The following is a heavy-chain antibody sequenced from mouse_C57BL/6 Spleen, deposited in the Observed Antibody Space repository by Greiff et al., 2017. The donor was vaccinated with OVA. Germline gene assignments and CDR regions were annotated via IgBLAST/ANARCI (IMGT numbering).Heavy chain of an antibody. CDR2: IDPSDSAT. Sequence: QVQLQQPGAELVRPGSSVKLSCKASGYTFTSYWMHWVKQRPIQGLEWIGNIDPSDSATHYNQKFKDKATLTVDKSSSTAYMQLSSLTSEDSAVYYCARDDYRRLYAMDYWGQGTSVTVSS. D-gene: IGHD2-14*01. CDR3: ARDDYRRLYAMDY. CDR1: GYTFTSYW. J-gene: IGHJ4*01. V-gene: IGHV1-52*01.